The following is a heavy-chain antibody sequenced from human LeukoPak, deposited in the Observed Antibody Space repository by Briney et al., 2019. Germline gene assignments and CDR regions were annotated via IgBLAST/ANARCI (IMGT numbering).Heavy chain of an antibody. CDR2: LSSGGNT. V-gene: IGHV4-39*07. CDR1: GFTFSSYW. CDR3: VREVVTHDLYMDV. D-gene: IGHD3-22*01. Sequence: GSLRLSCAASGFTFSSYWMSWIRQPPGKGLEWVASLSSGGNTYHNPSLKSRLTISLDTSKNQISLNLKSVTAADTAVYYCVREVVTHDLYMDVWGKGTTVTVSS. J-gene: IGHJ6*03.